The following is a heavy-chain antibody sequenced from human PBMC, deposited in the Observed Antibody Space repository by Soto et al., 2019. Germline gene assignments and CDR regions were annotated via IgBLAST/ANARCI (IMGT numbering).Heavy chain of an antibody. Sequence: SVELGCKASGGTFKSYAISWVRKKNGQGLEWMGGIIPIFGTANYAQKFQGRVTITADESTSTAYMELSSLRSEDTAVYYRARDGPYSSSSSGDYWGQGTLVTVSS. J-gene: IGHJ4*02. CDR1: GGTFKSYA. CDR3: ARDGPYSSSSSGDY. CDR2: IIPIFGTA. V-gene: IGHV1-69*13. D-gene: IGHD6-6*01.